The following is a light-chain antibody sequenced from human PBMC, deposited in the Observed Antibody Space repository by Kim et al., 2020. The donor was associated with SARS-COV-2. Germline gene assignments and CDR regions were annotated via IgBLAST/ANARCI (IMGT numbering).Light chain of an antibody. CDR2: NNN. V-gene: IGLV1-40*01. CDR1: SSNIGAGFD. Sequence: QRVTISCTGRSSNIGAGFDVHWYQQLPGTAPKLLIYNNNNRPSGVPDRISGSKSGTSASLAITGLQAEDEADYYCQSYDSSLTGSVFGGGTKLTVL. J-gene: IGLJ3*02. CDR3: QSYDSSLTGSV.